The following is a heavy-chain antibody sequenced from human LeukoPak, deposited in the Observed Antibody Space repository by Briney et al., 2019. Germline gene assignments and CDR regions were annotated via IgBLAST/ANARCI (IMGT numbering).Heavy chain of an antibody. V-gene: IGHV1-2*02. CDR1: GYSFSGYY. D-gene: IGHD3-10*01. J-gene: IGHJ6*03. CDR3: ARVATMVRGVMDYYMDV. Sequence: ASVRVSCKASGYSFSGYYMHWVRQAPGQGLEWMGWINPNSGGTNYAQKFQGRVTMTRDTSISTAYMELSRPRSDDTAVYYCARVATMVRGVMDYYMDVWGKGTTVTVSS. CDR2: INPNSGGT.